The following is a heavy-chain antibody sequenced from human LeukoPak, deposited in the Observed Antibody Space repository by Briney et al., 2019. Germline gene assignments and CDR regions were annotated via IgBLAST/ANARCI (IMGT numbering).Heavy chain of an antibody. CDR3: AKGGGYAYYDSSGYYSSYFDY. CDR2: ISWNSGSI. V-gene: IGHV3-9*01. D-gene: IGHD3-22*01. J-gene: IGHJ4*02. CDR1: GFIFDDYA. Sequence: GRSLKLSCAASGFIFDDYAMHWVRQAPGKGLEWVSGISWNSGSIGYADSVKGRFTISRDNAKNSLYLQMNSLRAEDTALYYCAKGGGYAYYDSSGYYSSYFDYWGQGTLVTVSS.